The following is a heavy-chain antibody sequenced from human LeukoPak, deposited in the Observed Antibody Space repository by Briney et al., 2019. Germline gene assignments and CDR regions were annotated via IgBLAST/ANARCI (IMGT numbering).Heavy chain of an antibody. CDR2: INHSGST. J-gene: IGHJ4*02. Sequence: SETLSLTCAVYGGSFSSYYWSWIRQPPGKGLEWIGEINHSGSTNYNPSLKSRVTISVDTSKKQFSLKLGSVTAADTAVYYCARVGTGMSIAVAVRRYFDFWGQRTLLTLCS. V-gene: IGHV4-34*01. D-gene: IGHD6-19*01. CDR1: GGSFSSYY. CDR3: ARVGTGMSIAVAVRRYFDF.